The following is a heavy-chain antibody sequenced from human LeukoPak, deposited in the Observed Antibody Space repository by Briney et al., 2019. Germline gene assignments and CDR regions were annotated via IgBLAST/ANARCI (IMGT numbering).Heavy chain of an antibody. CDR2: IDHRGTA. CDR3: AVGITILGVAASFDS. Sequence: SETLSLTCAVYGASYNAYYWSWIRQPPGKGLEWIGDIDHRGTATYNPSLKSRLTISADASKNQFSLKLNSVTDADTAVYYCAVGITILGVAASFDSWGQGSLVIVSS. CDR1: GASYNAYY. V-gene: IGHV4-34*01. J-gene: IGHJ4*02. D-gene: IGHD3-3*01.